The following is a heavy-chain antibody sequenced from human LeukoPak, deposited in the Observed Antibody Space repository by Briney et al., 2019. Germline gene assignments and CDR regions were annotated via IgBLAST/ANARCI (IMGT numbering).Heavy chain of an antibody. D-gene: IGHD4-17*01. Sequence: SETLSLTCTVSGYSISSGYYWGWIRQPPGKGLESIGSIYHSGSTYYNPSLKSRVTISVDTSKNQFSLKLSSVTAADTAVYYCARGPTVTTNFDYWGQGTLVTVSS. CDR1: GYSISSGYY. J-gene: IGHJ4*02. CDR3: ARGPTVTTNFDY. CDR2: IYHSGST. V-gene: IGHV4-38-2*02.